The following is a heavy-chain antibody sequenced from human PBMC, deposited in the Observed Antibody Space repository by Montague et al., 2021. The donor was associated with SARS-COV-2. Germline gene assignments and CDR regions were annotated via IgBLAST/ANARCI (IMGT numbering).Heavy chain of an antibody. D-gene: IGHD5-12*01. CDR3: ARGGGRLQYSYYYGMDV. CDR2: RYHDGRT. V-gene: IGHV4-4*02. Sequence: SETLSLTCAVSGGSISTSNWWTWVRQPPGKGLQWIGERYHDGRTNYNPSLKSRATLPIDTSKNEFSLKLTSVTAADTAVYYCARGGGRLQYSYYYGMDVWGQGTTVTVSS. J-gene: IGHJ6*02. CDR1: GGSISTSNW.